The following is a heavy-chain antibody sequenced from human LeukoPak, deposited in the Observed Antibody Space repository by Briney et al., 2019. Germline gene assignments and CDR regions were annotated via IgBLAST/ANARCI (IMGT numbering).Heavy chain of an antibody. Sequence: GGSLRLSCAASGFTFSSYGMHWVRQAPGKGLEWVAVIWSDGGNKYYTDSVKGRFTISRDNSKNTLYLQMNSLRAEDTAIYYCAKGQELDDGVFDSWGQGALVTVSS. CDR2: IWSDGGNK. V-gene: IGHV3-33*06. CDR3: AKGQELDDGVFDS. CDR1: GFTFSSYG. J-gene: IGHJ4*02. D-gene: IGHD4-17*01.